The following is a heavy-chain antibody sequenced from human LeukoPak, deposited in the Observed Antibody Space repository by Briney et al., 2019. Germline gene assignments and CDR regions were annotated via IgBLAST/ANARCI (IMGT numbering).Heavy chain of an antibody. CDR3: AKDRRLVVVAASRPYYYYGMDV. Sequence: PGGSLRLSCAASGFTFSSYGMHWVRQAPGKGLEWVAVISYDGSNKYYADSVKGRFTISRDNSKNTLYLQMNSLRAEDTAVYYCAKDRRLVVVAASRPYYYYGMDVWGQGTTVTVSS. D-gene: IGHD2-15*01. CDR2: ISYDGSNK. CDR1: GFTFSSYG. V-gene: IGHV3-30*18. J-gene: IGHJ6*02.